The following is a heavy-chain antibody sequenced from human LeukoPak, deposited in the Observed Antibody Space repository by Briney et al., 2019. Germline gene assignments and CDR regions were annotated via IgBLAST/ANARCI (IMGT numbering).Heavy chain of an antibody. V-gene: IGHV4-4*02. Sequence: PGGSLRLSCAASGFTFSSYAMSWVRQPPGKGLEWIGEIHRSGSPNYNPSLQSRVTISIDRSRNQIALELSSVTAADTAVYYCAREILGGFNPGAYWGQGTLVTVSS. D-gene: IGHD1-14*01. CDR3: AREILGGFNPGAY. CDR1: GFTFSSYAM. J-gene: IGHJ4*02. CDR2: IHRSGSP.